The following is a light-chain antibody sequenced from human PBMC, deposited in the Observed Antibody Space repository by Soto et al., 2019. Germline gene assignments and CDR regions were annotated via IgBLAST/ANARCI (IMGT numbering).Light chain of an antibody. V-gene: IGLV2-23*02. CDR2: EVN. J-gene: IGLJ3*02. Sequence: QSVLTQPTSVSGSPGQSITISCTGTSSNVGYYNLVSWYQQHPGKAPKVIIYEVNQRPSGISDRFSGSKSDNTASLTISGLQAEDEADYYCCSFAGGRTWVFGGGTKLTVL. CDR3: CSFAGGRTWV. CDR1: SSNVGYYNL.